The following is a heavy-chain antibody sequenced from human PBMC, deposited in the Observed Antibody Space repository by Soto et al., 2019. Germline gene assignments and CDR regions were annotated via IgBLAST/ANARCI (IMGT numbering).Heavy chain of an antibody. CDR3: ARDNGRRGGVGDAFDI. CDR1: GFTFGDYA. J-gene: IGHJ3*02. Sequence: GGSLRLSCTASGFTFGDYAMSWFRQAPGKGLEWVGFIRSKAYGGTTEYAASVKGRFTISRDDSKSIAHLQMNSLRAEDTAVYYCARDNGRRGGVGDAFDIWGQGTMVTVSS. CDR2: IRSKAYGGTT. V-gene: IGHV3-49*03. D-gene: IGHD2-8*01.